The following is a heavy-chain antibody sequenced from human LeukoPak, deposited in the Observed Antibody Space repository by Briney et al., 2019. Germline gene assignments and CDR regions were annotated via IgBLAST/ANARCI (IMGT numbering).Heavy chain of an antibody. D-gene: IGHD3-22*01. CDR1: GGSFSGYY. CDR3: ARGVQGYYDSSGYYCDY. V-gene: IGHV4-34*01. Sequence: SETLSLTCADYGGSFSGYYWSWIRQPPGKGLEWIGEINHSGSTNYNPSLESRVTISVDTSKNQFSLKLSSVTAADTAVYYCARGVQGYYDSSGYYCDYWGQGTLVTVSS. J-gene: IGHJ4*02. CDR2: INHSGST.